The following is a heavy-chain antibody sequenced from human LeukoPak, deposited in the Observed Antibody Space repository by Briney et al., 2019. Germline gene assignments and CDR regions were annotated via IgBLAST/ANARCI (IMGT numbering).Heavy chain of an antibody. V-gene: IGHV1-24*01. Sequence: ASVKVSCKVSGYTLTELSMHWVRQAPGKGLEWMGGFDPEDGETIYAQKFQGRVTMTEDTSTDTAYMELSSLRSEDTAVYYCAVASLAAAGTNLDYWGQGTLVAVSS. CDR2: FDPEDGET. CDR1: GYTLTELS. D-gene: IGHD6-13*01. CDR3: AVASLAAAGTNLDY. J-gene: IGHJ4*02.